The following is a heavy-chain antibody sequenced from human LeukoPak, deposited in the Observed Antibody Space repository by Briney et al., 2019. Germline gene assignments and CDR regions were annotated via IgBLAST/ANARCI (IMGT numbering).Heavy chain of an antibody. D-gene: IGHD7-27*01. CDR1: GGSLSYFD. CDR2: IGTRSNPI. V-gene: IGHV3-11*01. CDR3: ARQARGDGRDFDY. J-gene: IGHJ4*02. Sequence: GGSLRLPCAACGGSLSYFDMSWTRQAPGVGLEWISYIGTRSNPIYYSDSVKGRFNISRDASKNSLYLQVNSLRDEDTGLYFCARQARGDGRDFDYWGQGILVTVSS.